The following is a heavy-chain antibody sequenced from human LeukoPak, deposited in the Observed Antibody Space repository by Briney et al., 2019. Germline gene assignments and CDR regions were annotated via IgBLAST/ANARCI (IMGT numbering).Heavy chain of an antibody. J-gene: IGHJ4*02. CDR1: GFTVNSNY. CDR3: ARGGGDDYGEYFDY. Sequence: GSLRLSCAAAGFTVNSNYMTWVRQAPGKGLAWVSIFYSGGSTDYADSVKGRFTISRDNSKNTLYLQMNSLRAEGTAVYYCARGGGDDYGEYFDYWGQGTLVTVSS. CDR2: FYSGGST. D-gene: IGHD4/OR15-4a*01. V-gene: IGHV3-66*01.